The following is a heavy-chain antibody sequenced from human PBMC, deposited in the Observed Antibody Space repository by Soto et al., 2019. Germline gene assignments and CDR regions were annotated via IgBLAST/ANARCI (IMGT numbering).Heavy chain of an antibody. D-gene: IGHD4-17*01. CDR3: ASLNPVTAFVY. CDR1: GNTFSSYT. J-gene: IGHJ4*02. CDR2: IIPMYGTA. Sequence: QVQLVQSGAEVKKPGSSVKVSCKASGNTFSSYTISWVRQAPGQGLEWMGRIIPMYGTANYAQNFQGRVTITADKPTSTAYMELSSLRSEDTAVYYCASLNPVTAFVYWGQGTLVTVSS. V-gene: IGHV1-69*08.